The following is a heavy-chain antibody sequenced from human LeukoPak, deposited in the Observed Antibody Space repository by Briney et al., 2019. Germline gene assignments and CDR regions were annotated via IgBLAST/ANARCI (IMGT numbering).Heavy chain of an antibody. J-gene: IGHJ4*02. CDR1: GFTFSSYG. CDR3: AKDLGYSLNYFDY. V-gene: IGHV3-30*18. CDR2: ISYDGSNK. D-gene: IGHD5-18*01. Sequence: GGSLRLSCAASGFTFSSYGMHWVRQAPGKGLEWAAVISYDGSNKYYADSVKGRFTISRDNSKNTLYLQMNSLRAEDTAVYYCAKDLGYSLNYFDYWGQGTLVTVSS.